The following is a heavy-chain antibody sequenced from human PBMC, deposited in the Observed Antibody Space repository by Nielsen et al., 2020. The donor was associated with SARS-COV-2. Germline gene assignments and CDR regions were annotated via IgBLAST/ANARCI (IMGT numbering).Heavy chain of an antibody. V-gene: IGHV3-23*01. CDR2: ISGSGGST. Sequence: GGSLRLSCAASGFTFSSYAMSWVRQAPGKGLEWVSAISGSGGSTYYADSVKGRFTISRDNSKNTLYLQMNSLRAEDTAVYYCAREGLVLGVPYYGMDVWGQGTTVTVSS. CDR1: GFTFSSYA. J-gene: IGHJ6*02. D-gene: IGHD3/OR15-3a*01. CDR3: AREGLVLGVPYYGMDV.